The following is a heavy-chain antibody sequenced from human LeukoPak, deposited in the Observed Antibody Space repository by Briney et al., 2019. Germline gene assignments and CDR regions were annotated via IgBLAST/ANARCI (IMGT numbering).Heavy chain of an antibody. CDR2: ISGSGGST. D-gene: IGHD2-2*01. V-gene: IGHV3-23*01. CDR1: GFTFSYYA. J-gene: IGHJ4*02. Sequence: GGSLRLSCAASGFTFSYYAMSWVRQAPGKGLEWVSAISGSGGSTYYADSVKGRFTISRDNSKNTLYLQMNSLRAEDTAVYYCAKADFSLIVVVPAAFDYWGQGSLVTVSS. CDR3: AKADFSLIVVVPAAFDY.